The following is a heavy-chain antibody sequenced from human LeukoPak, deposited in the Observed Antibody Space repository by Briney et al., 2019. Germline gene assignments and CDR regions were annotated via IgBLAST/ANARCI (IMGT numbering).Heavy chain of an antibody. D-gene: IGHD3-22*01. J-gene: IGHJ1*01. Sequence: GGSLRLSCAASGFTFGSYGMSWVRQAPGKGLEWVSFITPNADRTSYADSVEGRFTISRDNPRNTLYMQMNSLRDEDTALYYCAIMHRYYDGSGYWVQWGQGTLVTVPS. CDR3: AIMHRYYDGSGYWVQ. CDR2: ITPNADRT. V-gene: IGHV3-23*01. CDR1: GFTFGSYG.